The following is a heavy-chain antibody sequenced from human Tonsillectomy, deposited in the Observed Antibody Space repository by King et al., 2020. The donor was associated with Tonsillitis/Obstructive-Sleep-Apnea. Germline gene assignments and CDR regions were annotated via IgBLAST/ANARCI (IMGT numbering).Heavy chain of an antibody. D-gene: IGHD3-3*01. CDR3: AHSREYDFWSGFPKDWFDP. Sequence: TLKESGPTLVKPTQTLTLTCTFSGFSLSTSGVGVGWIRQPPGKALEWLALIYWDDDKRYSPSLKSRLTITKDTSKNQVVLTMTNMDPVDTATYYCAHSREYDFWSGFPKDWFDPWGQGTLVTVSS. J-gene: IGHJ5*02. CDR2: IYWDDDK. CDR1: GFSLSTSGVG. V-gene: IGHV2-5*02.